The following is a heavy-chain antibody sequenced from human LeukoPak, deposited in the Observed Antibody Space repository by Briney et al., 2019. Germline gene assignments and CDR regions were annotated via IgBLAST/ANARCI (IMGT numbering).Heavy chain of an antibody. Sequence: ASVKVSCKASGYTFTSYGISWVRQAPGQGLEWMGWISAYNGNTNYAQKLQGRVTMTRNTSISTAYMELSSLRSEDTAVYYCARGLSVRNWEIFDYWGQGTLVTVSS. V-gene: IGHV1-18*01. D-gene: IGHD7-27*01. CDR3: ARGLSVRNWEIFDY. CDR2: ISAYNGNT. J-gene: IGHJ4*02. CDR1: GYTFTSYG.